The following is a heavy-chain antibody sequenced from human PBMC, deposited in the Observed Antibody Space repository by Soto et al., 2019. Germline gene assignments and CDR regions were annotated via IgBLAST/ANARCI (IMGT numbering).Heavy chain of an antibody. D-gene: IGHD6-6*01. Sequence: PGGSLRLSCAASGFTVSSNYMSWVRQAPGKGLEWVSVIYSGGSTYYADSVKGRFTISRDNSKNTLYLQMNSLRAEDTAVYYCARSVAARRGEDWFDTWGQGTLVTVSS. J-gene: IGHJ5*02. CDR3: ARSVAARRGEDWFDT. V-gene: IGHV3-53*01. CDR2: IYSGGST. CDR1: GFTVSSNY.